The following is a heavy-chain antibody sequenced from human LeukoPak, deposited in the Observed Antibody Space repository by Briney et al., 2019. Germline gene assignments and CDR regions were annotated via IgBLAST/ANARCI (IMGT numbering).Heavy chain of an antibody. D-gene: IGHD1-26*01. CDR1: GASISGSGYY. CDR2: IYYTGNT. CDR3: AKSGGYGLIDY. Sequence: SETLSLTCAVSGASISGSGYYLGRIRQPPGKGLEWIGNIYYTGNTYYNASLQSRVTISIDTSKNQFSLRLNSVTAADTAMYYCAKSGGYGLIDYWGQGTLVTVSS. J-gene: IGHJ4*02. V-gene: IGHV4-39*01.